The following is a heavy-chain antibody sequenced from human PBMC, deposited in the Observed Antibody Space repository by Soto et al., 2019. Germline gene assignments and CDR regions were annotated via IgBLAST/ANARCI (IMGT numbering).Heavy chain of an antibody. J-gene: IGHJ6*02. CDR2: IYYSGST. CDR1: GGSISSGCYY. V-gene: IGHV4-31*03. Sequence: PSETLSLTCTVSGGSISSGCYYWSWIRQHPGKGLEWIGYIYYSGSTYYNPSLKSRVTISVDTSKNQFSLKLSSVTAADTAVYYCAREGNYGSGSYYRYYYGMDVWGQGTTVTVSS. D-gene: IGHD3-10*01. CDR3: AREGNYGSGSYYRYYYGMDV.